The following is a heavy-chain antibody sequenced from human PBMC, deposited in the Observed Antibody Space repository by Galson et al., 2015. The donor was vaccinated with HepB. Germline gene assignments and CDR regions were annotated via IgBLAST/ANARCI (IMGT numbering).Heavy chain of an antibody. CDR3: AKHESSLGRHSFDY. Sequence: SLRLSCAASGFTFSSYAMSWVRQAPGKGLEWVSCVSGTGGTPYYADSVKGRFTISRDNSKDTLYLQLNGLSDEDTALYYCAKHESSLGRHSFDYWGLGTLVTVSS. J-gene: IGHJ4*03. V-gene: IGHV3-23*01. CDR2: VSGTGGTP. CDR1: GFTFSSYA. D-gene: IGHD3-16*01.